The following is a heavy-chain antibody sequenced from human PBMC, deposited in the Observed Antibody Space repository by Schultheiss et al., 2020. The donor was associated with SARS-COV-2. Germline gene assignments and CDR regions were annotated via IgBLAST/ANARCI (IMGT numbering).Heavy chain of an antibody. Sequence: GGSLRLSCAASGFTFSNYGVRWVRQAPGKGLEWVAVISYDGSNKYYADSVKGRFTISRDNAKNSLYLQMNSLRDEDTAVYYCARVMILWFGESANQIDYWGQGTLVTVSS. J-gene: IGHJ4*02. CDR3: ARVMILWFGESANQIDY. CDR2: ISYDGSNK. V-gene: IGHV3-33*05. D-gene: IGHD3-10*01. CDR1: GFTFSNYG.